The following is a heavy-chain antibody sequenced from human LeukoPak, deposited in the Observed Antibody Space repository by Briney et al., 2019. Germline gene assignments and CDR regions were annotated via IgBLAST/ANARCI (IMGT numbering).Heavy chain of an antibody. CDR1: GGTFSSYA. D-gene: IGHD2-2*01. Sequence: GASVKVSCKASGGTFSSYAISWVRQAPGQGLEWMGRIIPILGIANYAQKFRGRVTMTTDASTSTAYMELRSLRSDDTAVYYCAITIPAATHWFDPWGQGTLVTVSS. CDR2: IIPILGIA. V-gene: IGHV1-69*04. CDR3: AITIPAATHWFDP. J-gene: IGHJ5*02.